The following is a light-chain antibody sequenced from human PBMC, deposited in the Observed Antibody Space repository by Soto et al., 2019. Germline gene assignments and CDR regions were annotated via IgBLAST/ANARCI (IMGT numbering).Light chain of an antibody. CDR3: SSYAGTHIV. V-gene: IGLV2-8*01. J-gene: IGLJ1*01. CDR1: SSDVGGYNY. CDR2: DVT. Sequence: QSVLTQPPSASGSPGQSVAISCTGTSSDVGGYNYVSWYQQYPGKAPKLMIYDVTKRPSGVPDRFSGSKSGNTASLTVSGLQAEDVADYYCSSYAGTHIVFGTGTKLTVL.